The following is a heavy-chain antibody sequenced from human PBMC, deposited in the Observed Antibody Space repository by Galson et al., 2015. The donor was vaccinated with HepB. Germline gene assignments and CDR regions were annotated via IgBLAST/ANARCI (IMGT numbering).Heavy chain of an antibody. CDR2: IYYSGST. CDR1: GGSISSYY. J-gene: IGHJ4*02. V-gene: IGHV4-59*01. CDR3: ARERDGDYS. Sequence: TLSLTCTVSGGSISSYYWSWIRQPPGKGLEWIGYIYYSGSTNYNPSLKSRVTISVDTSKNQFSLKLSSVTAADTAVYYCARERDGDYSWGQGTLVTVSS. D-gene: IGHD4-17*01.